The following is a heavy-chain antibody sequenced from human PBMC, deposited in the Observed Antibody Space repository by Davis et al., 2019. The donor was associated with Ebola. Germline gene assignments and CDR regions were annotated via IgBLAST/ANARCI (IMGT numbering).Heavy chain of an antibody. Sequence: MPSETLSLTCTVSGGSISSYYWSWIRQPPGKGLEWIGYIYYSGSTNYNPSLKSRVTISVDTSKNQFSLKLSSVTAADTAVYYCATRGDYDFWSGYYSPFDYWGQGTLVTVSS. CDR1: GGSISSYY. V-gene: IGHV4-59*12. CDR2: IYYSGST. J-gene: IGHJ4*02. CDR3: ATRGDYDFWSGYYSPFDY. D-gene: IGHD3-3*01.